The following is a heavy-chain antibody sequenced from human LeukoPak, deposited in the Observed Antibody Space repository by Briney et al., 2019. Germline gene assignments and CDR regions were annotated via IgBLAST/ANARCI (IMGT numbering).Heavy chain of an antibody. CDR1: GFTFGDYA. CDR3: AKALDTYGYMRFDF. V-gene: IGHV3-23*01. D-gene: IGHD5-18*01. J-gene: IGHJ4*02. CDR2: INGGGDTT. Sequence: GGSLRLSCTASGFTFGDYAMSWFRQAPGKGLEWVSAINGGGDTTYYADSVKGRFTISRDKSKNTMYLQMNSLRAEDTALYYCAKALDTYGYMRFDFWGQGTLVTVSS.